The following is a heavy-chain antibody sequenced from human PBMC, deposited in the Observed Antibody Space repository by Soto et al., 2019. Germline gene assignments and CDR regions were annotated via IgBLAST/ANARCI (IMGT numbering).Heavy chain of an antibody. CDR3: AHSRITGTVLACDY. V-gene: IGHV2-5*02. J-gene: IGHJ4*02. CDR2: IYWDDDK. CDR1: GFSFSSREVG. D-gene: IGHD1-7*01. Sequence: QITLKESGPTLVKPTQTLTLTCTFSGFSFSSREVGLGWIRQPPGKALEWLALIYWDDDKRYSPSLKSRLTITQDTSKDQVVLTVTNMDPVDTAPYYCAHSRITGTVLACDYWGQGTLVTVSS.